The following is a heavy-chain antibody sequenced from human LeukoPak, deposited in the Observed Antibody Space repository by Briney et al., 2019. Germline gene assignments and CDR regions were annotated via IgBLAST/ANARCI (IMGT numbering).Heavy chain of an antibody. Sequence: SETLSLTCAVYGGSFSGYYLSWIRQPPGKGLEWIGRINHSGSTNYNPSLKSRVTISVDTSKNQFSLKLSSVTAADTAVYYCARRGVVPAAIRSGYFQHWGQGTLVTVSS. CDR3: ARRGVVPAAIRSGYFQH. J-gene: IGHJ1*01. D-gene: IGHD2-2*01. V-gene: IGHV4-34*01. CDR1: GGSFSGYY. CDR2: INHSGST.